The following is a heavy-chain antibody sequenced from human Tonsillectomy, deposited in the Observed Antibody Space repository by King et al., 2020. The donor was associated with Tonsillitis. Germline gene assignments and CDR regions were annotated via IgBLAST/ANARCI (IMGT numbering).Heavy chain of an antibody. CDR2: IYPSGST. J-gene: IGHJ4*02. CDR3: ARDNTEAVAGPLDY. D-gene: IGHD6-19*01. Sequence: LQLQESGPGLVKPSETLSLTCTVSGGSISSYCWTWIRQPAGKGLEWIGRIYPSGSTNYNPSLRSRATMSVDTSKKQVSLILSPVTAADSAVYYCARDNTEAVAGPLDYWGPGTLVTVSS. V-gene: IGHV4-4*07. CDR1: GGSISSYC.